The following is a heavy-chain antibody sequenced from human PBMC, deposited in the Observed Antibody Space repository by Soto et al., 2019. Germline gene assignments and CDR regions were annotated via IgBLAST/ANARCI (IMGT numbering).Heavy chain of an antibody. D-gene: IGHD4-17*01. J-gene: IGHJ4*02. CDR3: ARDRGDGDSYSAY. CDR2: INAGNGDT. Sequence: ASVKVSCKASGYTFTSYAMHWVRQAPGQRLEWMGWINAGNGDTKYSQKFQGRVTITRDTSASTAYMELSSLRSEDTALYYCARDRGDGDSYSAYWGQGTLVTVSS. V-gene: IGHV1-3*01. CDR1: GYTFTSYA.